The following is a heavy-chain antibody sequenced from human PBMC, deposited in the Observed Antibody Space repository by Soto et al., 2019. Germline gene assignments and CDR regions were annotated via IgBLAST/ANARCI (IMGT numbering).Heavy chain of an antibody. V-gene: IGHV3-23*01. CDR1: GFTFSSYA. J-gene: IGHJ6*03. CDR3: AKDLSDFWSGYRYYMDV. D-gene: IGHD3-3*01. CDR2: ISGSGGST. Sequence: GSLRLSCAASGFTFSSYAMSWVRQAPGKGLEWVSAISGSGGSTYYADSVKGRFTISRDNSKNTLYLQMNSLRAEDTAVYYCAKDLSDFWSGYRYYMDVWGKGTTVTVSS.